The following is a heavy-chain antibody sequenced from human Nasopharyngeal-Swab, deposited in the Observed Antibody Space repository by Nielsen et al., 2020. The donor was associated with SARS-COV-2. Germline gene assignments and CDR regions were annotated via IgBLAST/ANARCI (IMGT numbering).Heavy chain of an antibody. V-gene: IGHV3-9*01. J-gene: IGHJ4*02. Sequence: SLKISCAASAFTFLASAIHWVRQASGKGLEWVSGISWNIGSIGYADSVKGRFTISRDNAKNSLYLQMNSLRAEDTALYYCAKDSYAIGHRSGVDYWGQGTLVTVSS. CDR3: AKDSYAIGHRSGVDY. CDR1: AFTFLASA. D-gene: IGHD2-8*01. CDR2: ISWNIGSI.